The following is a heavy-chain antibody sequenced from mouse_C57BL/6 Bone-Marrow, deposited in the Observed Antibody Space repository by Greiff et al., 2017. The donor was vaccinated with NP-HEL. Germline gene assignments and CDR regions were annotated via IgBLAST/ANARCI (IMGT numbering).Heavy chain of an antibody. CDR3: VYDGYYLFYWYFDV. CDR1: GYTFTSYW. Sequence: VQLQQPGAELVRPGTSVKLSCKASGYTFTSYWMHWVKQRPGQGLEWIGVIDPSDSYTNYNQKFKGKATLTVDTSSSTAYMQLSSLTSEDSAVYYCVYDGYYLFYWYFDVWGTGTTVTVSS. CDR2: IDPSDSYT. V-gene: IGHV1-59*01. D-gene: IGHD2-3*01. J-gene: IGHJ1*03.